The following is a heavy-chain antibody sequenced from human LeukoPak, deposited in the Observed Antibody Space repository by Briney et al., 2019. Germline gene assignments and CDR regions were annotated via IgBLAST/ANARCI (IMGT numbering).Heavy chain of an antibody. J-gene: IGHJ6*02. V-gene: IGHV3-23*01. CDR3: AKVSSGWGYDYYGMDV. D-gene: IGHD6-19*01. CDR1: GFTFSSYA. CDR2: ISGSGGST. Sequence: PGGSLRLSCAASGFTFSSYAMSWVRQAPGKGLEWVSAISGSGGSTYYADSVKGRFTISRDNSKNTLYLQMNSLRAEDTAVYYCAKVSSGWGYDYYGMDVWGQGTTVTVSS.